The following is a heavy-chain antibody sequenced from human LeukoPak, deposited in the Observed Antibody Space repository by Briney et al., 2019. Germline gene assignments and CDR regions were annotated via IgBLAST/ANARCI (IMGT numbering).Heavy chain of an antibody. J-gene: IGHJ4*02. D-gene: IGHD1-1*01. CDR2: IYYSGST. Sequence: SETLSLTCTVSGGSISSYYWSWIRQPPGKGLEWIGHIYYSGSTSYNPSLKSRVSISVDTSKNQFSLKLSSVTAADTAVYYCARDYNPTNFWRQVTLVTVSS. CDR1: GGSISSYY. CDR3: ARDYNPTNF. V-gene: IGHV4-59*01.